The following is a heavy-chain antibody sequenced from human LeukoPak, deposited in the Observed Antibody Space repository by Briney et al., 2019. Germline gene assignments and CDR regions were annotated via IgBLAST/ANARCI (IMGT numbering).Heavy chain of an antibody. D-gene: IGHD3-22*01. Sequence: SVKVSCKASGGTFSSYAISWVRQAPGQGLEWMGRIIPILGIANYAQKFQGRVTITADKSTSTAYMELSSLRSEDTAVYYCATPMRYDSSGSLVYWGQGTLVTVSS. V-gene: IGHV1-69*04. J-gene: IGHJ4*02. CDR1: GGTFSSYA. CDR2: IIPILGIA. CDR3: ATPMRYDSSGSLVY.